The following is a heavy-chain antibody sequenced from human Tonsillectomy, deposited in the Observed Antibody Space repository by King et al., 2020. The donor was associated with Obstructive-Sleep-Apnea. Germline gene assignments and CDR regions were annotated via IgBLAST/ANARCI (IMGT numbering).Heavy chain of an antibody. CDR3: ANAPPLVSSRTPVLDS. D-gene: IGHD6-13*01. Sequence: VQLVESGGGLVRPGGSLRLSCAASGFSFSSYAMVWVRQAPGKGLEWVSGLSGNGATTHYADSVKGRFTSSRDNSKNTLYLQMNSLKAEDTAVYYCANAPPLVSSRTPVLDSGGQGTLATVSS. J-gene: IGHJ4*02. CDR2: LSGNGATT. CDR1: GFSFSSYA. V-gene: IGHV3-23*04.